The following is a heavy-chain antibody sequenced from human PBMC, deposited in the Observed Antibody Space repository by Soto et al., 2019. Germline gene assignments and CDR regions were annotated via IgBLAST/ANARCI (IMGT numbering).Heavy chain of an antibody. CDR1: GYTFTSYG. CDR2: ISAYNGNT. J-gene: IGHJ4*02. D-gene: IGHD2-2*01. V-gene: IGHV1-18*01. CDR3: ARDREWYCSSTSCYFIPFDY. Sequence: ASVKVSCKAPGYTFTSYGISWVRQAPGQGLEWMGWISAYNGNTNYAQKLQGRVTMTTDTSTSTAYMELRSLRSDDTAVYHCARDREWYCSSTSCYFIPFDYWGQGTLVTVSS.